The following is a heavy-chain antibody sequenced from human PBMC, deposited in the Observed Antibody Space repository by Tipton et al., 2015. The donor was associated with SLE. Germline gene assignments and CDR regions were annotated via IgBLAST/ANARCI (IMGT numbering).Heavy chain of an antibody. J-gene: IGHJ6*02. D-gene: IGHD3-10*01. Sequence: TLSLTCTVSGGSISSYYWIWIRQPPGKGLEYVGDVFYTGSTTYNPSLRSRVTISVDTSKNQFSLELNSVTAADTAVYFCAREGGYAGSGSYGTVWGQGTTVTVSS. CDR1: GGSISSYY. CDR3: AREGGYAGSGSYGTV. V-gene: IGHV4-59*12. CDR2: VFYTGST.